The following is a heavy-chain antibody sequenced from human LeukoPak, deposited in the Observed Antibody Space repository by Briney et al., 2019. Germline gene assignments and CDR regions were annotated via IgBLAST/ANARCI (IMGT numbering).Heavy chain of an antibody. CDR3: VRESGVWVGPGIGRPLDV. CDR1: GFTFDDYA. V-gene: IGHV3-9*01. Sequence: GRSLRLSCAASGFTFDDYAMHWVRQAPGRGLEWVSGISWNSGSIGYADSVKGRFTISRDNAGNSLHLQMNSLRVEDTAVYYCVRESGVWVGPGIGRPLDVWGKGTAVTVSS. D-gene: IGHD3-16*01. J-gene: IGHJ6*04. CDR2: ISWNSGSI.